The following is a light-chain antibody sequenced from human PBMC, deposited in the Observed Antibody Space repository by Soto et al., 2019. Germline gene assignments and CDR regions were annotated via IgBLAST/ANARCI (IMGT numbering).Light chain of an antibody. CDR3: QQYDRFPYT. Sequence: DIQMTQSPSTLSASVGDTVTITCRASHSLSYWLAWYQQKPGQAPKLLIHKASTLESGVPSRFSGSGSGTECTLTISSLQPDDFETFYCQQYDRFPYTFGQGNKLEIK. V-gene: IGKV1-5*03. CDR2: KAS. CDR1: HSLSYW. J-gene: IGKJ2*01.